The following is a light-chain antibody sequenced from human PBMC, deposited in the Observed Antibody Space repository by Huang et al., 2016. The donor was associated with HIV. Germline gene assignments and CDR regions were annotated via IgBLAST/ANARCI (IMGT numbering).Light chain of an antibody. CDR1: QSVLSPSNNRNH. V-gene: IGKV4-1*01. CDR2: WAS. J-gene: IGKJ1*01. CDR3: QQYYSIPG. Sequence: DIVMTQSPDSLAVSLGERATITCVSSQSVLSPSNNRNHLAWYQQKPRRPPNLPIYWASTRESGVPDRFRGSCSATDFTLTIDNLQAEDVALYFCQQYYSIPGFGQGTYVEV.